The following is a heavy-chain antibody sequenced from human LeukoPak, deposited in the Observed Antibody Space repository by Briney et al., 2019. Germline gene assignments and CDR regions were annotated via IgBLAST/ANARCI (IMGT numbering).Heavy chain of an antibody. CDR1: GFTVSSNY. V-gene: IGHV3-66*02. Sequence: GGSLRLSCAASGFTVSSNYMSWVHQAPGKGLEWVSVIYSGGSTYYADSVKGRFTISRDNSKNTLYLQMNSLRAEDTAVYYCARAERYSSIDGMDVWGQGTTVTVSS. J-gene: IGHJ6*02. CDR2: IYSGGST. CDR3: ARAERYSSIDGMDV. D-gene: IGHD6-13*01.